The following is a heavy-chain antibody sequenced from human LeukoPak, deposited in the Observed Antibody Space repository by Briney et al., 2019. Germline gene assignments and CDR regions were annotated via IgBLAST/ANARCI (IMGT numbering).Heavy chain of an antibody. CDR2: ISAYNGNT. CDR3: ARDWGMLSYYYYYYGMDV. CDR1: GYTFTSYG. Sequence: GASVKVSCKASGYTFTSYGISWVRQAPGQGLEWMGWISAYNGNTNYAQKLQRRVTMTTDTSTSTAYMELRSLRSDDTAVYYCARDWGMLSYYYYYYGMDVWGQGTTVTVSS. D-gene: IGHD3-16*01. J-gene: IGHJ6*02. V-gene: IGHV1-18*01.